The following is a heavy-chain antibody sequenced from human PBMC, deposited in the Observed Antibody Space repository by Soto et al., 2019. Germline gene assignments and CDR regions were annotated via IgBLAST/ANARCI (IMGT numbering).Heavy chain of an antibody. D-gene: IGHD6-6*01. CDR2: INPNSGGT. V-gene: IGHV1-2*02. CDR1: GYAFTGCY. Sequence: ASFRVCFNASGYAFTGCYMHWVRQAPVQGLEWMGWINPNSGGTNYAQKFQGRVTMTRDTSIITAYMELSRLRSDDTAVYYCARVDSSSSPKNYYGMDVWGQGTTVTVLL. J-gene: IGHJ6*02. CDR3: ARVDSSSSPKNYYGMDV.